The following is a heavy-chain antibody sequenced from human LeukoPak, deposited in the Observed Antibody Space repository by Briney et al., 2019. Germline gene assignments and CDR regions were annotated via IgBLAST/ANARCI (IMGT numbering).Heavy chain of an antibody. D-gene: IGHD4-11*01. CDR2: VYYSGIT. CDR1: GGSISSNSYY. CDR3: ASTTVTTSGSYYYYYMDV. Sequence: PSETLSLTCTVSGGSISSNSYYWGWIRQPPGKGLEWIGSVYYSGITYYNPSLKSRVTKSVDTSRNQFSLRLTSVTAADTAVYYCASTTVTTSGSYYYYYMDVWGKGTTVTVSS. V-gene: IGHV4-39*07. J-gene: IGHJ6*03.